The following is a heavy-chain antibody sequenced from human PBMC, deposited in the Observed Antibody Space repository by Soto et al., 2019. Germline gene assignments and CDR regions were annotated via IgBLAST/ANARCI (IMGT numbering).Heavy chain of an antibody. CDR3: ARVPRLNYGDYVHYYYGMDV. D-gene: IGHD4-17*01. V-gene: IGHV3-53*01. Sequence: GGSLRLSCAASGFTVSSNYMSWVRQAPGKGLEWVSVIYSGGSTYYADSVKGRFTISRDNSKNTLYLQMNSLRAEDTAAYYCARVPRLNYGDYVHYYYGMDVWGQGTTVTVSS. CDR1: GFTVSSNY. CDR2: IYSGGST. J-gene: IGHJ6*02.